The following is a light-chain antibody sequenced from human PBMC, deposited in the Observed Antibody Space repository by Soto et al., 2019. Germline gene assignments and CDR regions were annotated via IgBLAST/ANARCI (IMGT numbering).Light chain of an antibody. CDR2: GNS. CDR3: QTYDSSLSGFWV. CDR1: SSNIGAGYD. V-gene: IGLV1-40*01. J-gene: IGLJ3*02. Sequence: QSVLTQPPSVFGAPGQRVTISCTGSSSNIGAGYDVHWYQQLPGTAPKLLIYGNSNRPSGVPDRFSGSKSGTSASLAITGLQAEDEADYYCQTYDSSLSGFWVFGGGTKVTVL.